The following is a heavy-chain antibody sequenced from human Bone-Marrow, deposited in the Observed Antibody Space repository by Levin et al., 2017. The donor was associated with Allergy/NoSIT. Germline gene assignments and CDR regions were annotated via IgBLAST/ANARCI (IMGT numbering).Heavy chain of an antibody. CDR3: ARVAIVILPATKSFDL. CDR2: IYSSGST. J-gene: IGHJ3*01. Sequence: ASVKVSCAASGFTVSSNYMTWVRQAPGKGLQWVSVIYSSGSTYYADPVKGRFTISRDNAKNTLYLQMNGLTAEDTAIYYCARVAIVILPATKSFDLWGQGTMVTVSS. V-gene: IGHV3-53*01. CDR1: GFTVSSNY. D-gene: IGHD2-2*01.